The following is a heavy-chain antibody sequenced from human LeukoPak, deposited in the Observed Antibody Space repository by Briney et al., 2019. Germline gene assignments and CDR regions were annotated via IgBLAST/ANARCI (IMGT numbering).Heavy chain of an antibody. V-gene: IGHV3-33*06. J-gene: IGHJ3*02. CDR2: IWFDGNTA. CDR3: AKEWSAFDI. CDR1: GFSVSSYA. D-gene: IGHD3-3*01. Sequence: GGSLRLSCAASGFSVSSYAMHWVRQAPGKGLEWVAVIWFDGNTAYNADSVKGRFSISRDNSKNTLFLQMNSLRAEDTAIYYCAKEWSAFDIWGQGTRVTVSS.